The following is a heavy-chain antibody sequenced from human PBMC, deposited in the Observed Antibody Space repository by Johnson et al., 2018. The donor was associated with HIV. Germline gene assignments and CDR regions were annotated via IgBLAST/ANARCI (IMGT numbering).Heavy chain of an antibody. J-gene: IGHJ3*02. CDR2: IRYDGSNK. D-gene: IGHD6-13*01. CDR1: RFTFSSYG. Sequence: VQLVESGGGLIQPGGSLRLSCAASRFTFSSYGMHWVRQAPGKGLEWVAFIRYDGSNKYYADSVKGRFTISRDNSKNTLYLQMNSLRAEDTAVYYCAKGHSSSWSRGAFDIWGQGTMVTVSS. CDR3: AKGHSSSWSRGAFDI. V-gene: IGHV3-30*02.